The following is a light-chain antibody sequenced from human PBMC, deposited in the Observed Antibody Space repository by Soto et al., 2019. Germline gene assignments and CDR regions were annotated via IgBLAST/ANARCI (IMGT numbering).Light chain of an antibody. CDR2: GTS. J-gene: IGKJ4*01. CDR1: QSVGNN. V-gene: IGKV3-15*01. Sequence: EIVLTQSPATLSVSPGERATLSCRVSQSVGNNFAWYQQKPGQAPRLLIFGTSTRATGVPARFSGSGSGTEFTLTISNLQSEDFAVYYCRQYGDWPLTFGAGAKVEIE. CDR3: RQYGDWPLT.